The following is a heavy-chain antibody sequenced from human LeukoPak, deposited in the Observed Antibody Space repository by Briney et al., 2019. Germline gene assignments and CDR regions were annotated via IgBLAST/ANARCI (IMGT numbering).Heavy chain of an antibody. CDR3: ARDRIVGATPYDY. J-gene: IGHJ4*02. V-gene: IGHV3-21*01. CDR2: ISSSSSSI. Sequence: GGSLRLSCAASGFTFSSIAMNWVRQAPGKGLEWVSCISSSSSSIYYADSVKGRFTISRDDGKNSLYLQMNSLRAEDTAVYYCARDRIVGATPYDYWGQGSLVTVSS. D-gene: IGHD1-26*01. CDR1: GFTFSSIA.